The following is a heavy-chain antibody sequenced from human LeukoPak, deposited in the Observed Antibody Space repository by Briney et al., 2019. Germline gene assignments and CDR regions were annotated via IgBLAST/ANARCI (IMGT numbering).Heavy chain of an antibody. Sequence: PAASVKVSCKASGYTFTSYAMKWVRQAPGQGLEWMGVIIPIFGTANYAQKFQGRVTITADESTSTAYMELSSLRSEDTAVYYCARVTAAAGTLYYYYMDVWGKRTTVTVSS. CDR3: ARVTAAAGTLYYYYMDV. CDR2: IIPIFGTA. D-gene: IGHD6-13*01. CDR1: GYTFTSYA. J-gene: IGHJ6*03. V-gene: IGHV1-69*13.